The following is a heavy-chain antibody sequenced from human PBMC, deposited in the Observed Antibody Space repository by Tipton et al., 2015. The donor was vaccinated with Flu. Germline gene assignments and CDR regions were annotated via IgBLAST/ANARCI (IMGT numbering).Heavy chain of an antibody. CDR2: IYFSGST. D-gene: IGHD2-15*01. CDR1: GGSISNNY. CDR3: ARHSGYSDS. V-gene: IGHV4-59*12. Sequence: TLSLTCTVSGGSISNNYWSWIRQPPGKGLEWIGYIYFSGSTNYNPSLKSRVIMSVDTSKNQFSLKLSSVSAADTAVYYCARHSGYSDSWGQGTLVTVSS. J-gene: IGHJ4*02.